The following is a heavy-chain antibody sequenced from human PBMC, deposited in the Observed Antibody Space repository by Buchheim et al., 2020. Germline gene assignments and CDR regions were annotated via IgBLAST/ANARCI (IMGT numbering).Heavy chain of an antibody. CDR2: IHGSGTII. V-gene: IGHV3-48*01. J-gene: IGHJ4*02. CDR1: GFTFSTHA. CDR3: ARDRRNAEYDY. D-gene: IGHD5-12*01. Sequence: EVQLVESGGDLVQPGGSLRLSCAASGFTFSTHAMNWVRQAPGKGLEWVAYIHGSGTIIYYADSVKGRFTISRDNATVSLFLQMNNLRAEDTAVYYCARDRRNAEYDYWGQGTL.